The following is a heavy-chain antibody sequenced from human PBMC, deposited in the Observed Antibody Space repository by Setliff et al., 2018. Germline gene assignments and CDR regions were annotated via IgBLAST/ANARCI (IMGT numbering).Heavy chain of an antibody. V-gene: IGHV5-51*01. J-gene: IGHJ6*03. CDR3: ARRGWGSSSGDCYSPKGCYYYYMDV. Sequence: GESLKISCKGSGYRFTTYWIGWVRQMPGKGLEWMGIVFSGDSDTRYSPSFQGQVTISADKAINTAYLQWSSLKASDTAIYYCARRGWGSSSGDCYSPKGCYYYYMDVWGKGTTVTVSS. CDR2: VFSGDSDT. CDR1: GYRFTTYW. D-gene: IGHD2-21*02.